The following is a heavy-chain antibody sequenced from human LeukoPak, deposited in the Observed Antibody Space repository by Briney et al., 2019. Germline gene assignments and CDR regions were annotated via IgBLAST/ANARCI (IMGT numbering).Heavy chain of an antibody. V-gene: IGHV1-2*02. J-gene: IGHJ4*02. D-gene: IGHD4-17*01. CDR1: GYTFTVYY. CDR2: INPNSGGT. Sequence: GASVKVSCKACGYTFTVYYMHWVRQAPGQGLEWMGWINPNSGGTNYAQRFQGRVTMTRDTSISTAYMELSRLRSDDTAVYYCALNDYGDGLGYWGQGTLVTVFS. CDR3: ALNDYGDGLGY.